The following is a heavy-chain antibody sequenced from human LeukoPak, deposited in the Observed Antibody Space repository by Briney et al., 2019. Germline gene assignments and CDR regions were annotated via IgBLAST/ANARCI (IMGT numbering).Heavy chain of an antibody. CDR2: ISSSSSYI. CDR3: ARDRGVVLPAASDY. Sequence: GESLRLSCAASGFTFSSYSMNWVRQAPGKGLEWVSSISSSSSYIYYADSVKGRFTISRDNAKNSLYLQMNSLRAEDTAVYYCARDRGVVLPAASDYWGQGTLVTVSS. V-gene: IGHV3-21*01. J-gene: IGHJ4*02. D-gene: IGHD2-2*01. CDR1: GFTFSSYS.